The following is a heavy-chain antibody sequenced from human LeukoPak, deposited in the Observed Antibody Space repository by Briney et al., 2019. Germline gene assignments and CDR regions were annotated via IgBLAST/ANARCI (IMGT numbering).Heavy chain of an antibody. CDR2: INHSGST. CDR1: GGSFSGYY. J-gene: IGHJ4*02. Sequence: SETLSLTCAVYGGSFSGYYWSWIRQPPGKGLEWIGEINHSGSTNYNPSLKSRVTISVDTSKNQFSLKLSSVTAADTAVYYCARTQRRRGNSYYFDYWGQGTLVTVSS. D-gene: IGHD2-21*01. CDR3: ARTQRRRGNSYYFDY. V-gene: IGHV4-34*01.